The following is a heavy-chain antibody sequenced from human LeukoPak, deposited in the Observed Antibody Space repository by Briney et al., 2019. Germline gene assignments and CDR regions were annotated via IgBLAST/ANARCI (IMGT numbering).Heavy chain of an antibody. CDR3: ARYIETPRRDLDY. CDR1: GFTLSSYW. V-gene: IGHV3-7*01. CDR2: IKQDGSEK. D-gene: IGHD4-23*01. J-gene: IGHJ4*02. Sequence: GGSLRLSFAASGFTLSSYWMSWGRQAPGKGLEWGARIKQDGSEKHYVDSVKGRFTISRDNAKNSVYLQMNTLRAEDTAVYYCARYIETPRRDLDYWGQGTLVTVSS.